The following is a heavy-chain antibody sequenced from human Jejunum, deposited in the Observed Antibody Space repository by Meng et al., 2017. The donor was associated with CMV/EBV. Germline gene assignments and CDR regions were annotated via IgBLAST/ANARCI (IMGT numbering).Heavy chain of an antibody. V-gene: IGHV1-2*02. CDR1: GSLFPGYY. CDR3: ARKNWNPDGLEI. D-gene: IGHD1-1*01. Sequence: ASGSLFPGYYVRWVRRAPGQGLAWMGWINPKNGDTEYAQKSQGRVTMTRDTSISTAYMEMSRLTSDDTAVYYCARKNWNPDGLEIWGQGTRVTVSS. CDR2: INPKNGDT. J-gene: IGHJ3*02.